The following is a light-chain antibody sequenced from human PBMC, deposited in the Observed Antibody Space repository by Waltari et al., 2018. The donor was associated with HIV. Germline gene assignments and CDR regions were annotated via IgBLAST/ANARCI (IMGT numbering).Light chain of an antibody. CDR2: DVS. Sequence: QSALTQPRSVSGSPGQSVSITCPGSSSHVGPYVYVSWYQQHPGKAPTLMIFDVSKRPSGVPDRFSGSKSDNTASLTISGLQAEDEADYYCCSYAGSDTFVLFGGGTKLTIL. CDR3: CSYAGSDTFVL. V-gene: IGLV2-11*01. CDR1: SSHVGPYVY. J-gene: IGLJ2*01.